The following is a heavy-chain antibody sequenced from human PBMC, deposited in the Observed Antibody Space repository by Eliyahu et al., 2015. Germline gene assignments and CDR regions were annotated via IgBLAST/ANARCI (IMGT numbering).Heavy chain of an antibody. V-gene: IGHV3-53*02. CDR2: IYSGGST. CDR3: ARGTPLVLGYYGMDV. J-gene: IGHJ6*02. D-gene: IGHD6-13*01. CDR1: GFTVXSNY. Sequence: EVQLVETGGGLIQPGGSLRLSCAASGFTVXSNYMSWVRQAPGKGLEWVSVIYSGGSTYYADSVKGRFTISRDNSKNTLYLQMNSLRAEDTAVYYCARGTPLVLGYYGMDVWGQGTTVTVSS.